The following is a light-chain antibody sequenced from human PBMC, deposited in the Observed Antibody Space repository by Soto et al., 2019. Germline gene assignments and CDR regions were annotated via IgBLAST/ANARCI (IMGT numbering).Light chain of an antibody. CDR1: QTVGSSF. V-gene: IGKV3-20*01. Sequence: EIVWTKSPGTLSLSPGERATLSCRASQTVGSSFLAWFQHKPGQAPRLLIYGASTRATGIPDRFSGSGSGTDFTLTISRLEPEDFAVYYCHQYGSSQTFGQGTKVDIK. CDR3: HQYGSSQT. CDR2: GAS. J-gene: IGKJ1*01.